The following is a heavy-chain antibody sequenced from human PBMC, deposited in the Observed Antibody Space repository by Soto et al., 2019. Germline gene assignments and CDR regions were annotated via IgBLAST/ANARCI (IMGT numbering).Heavy chain of an antibody. D-gene: IGHD2-2*01. CDR2: ISGNKMNT. CDR1: GFSFSEYG. Sequence: EIQLVESGGGLAQPGGSLRLSCVASGFSFSEYGMSWVRQTPQKTLEWVASISGNKMNTFYPDSVKGRFFISRDNSDNTLHLQMNSLRDDDTAIYYCAKRRLNTITSLSDFWGQGVQVTVS. J-gene: IGHJ1*01. V-gene: IGHV3-23*04. CDR3: AKRRLNTITSLSDF.